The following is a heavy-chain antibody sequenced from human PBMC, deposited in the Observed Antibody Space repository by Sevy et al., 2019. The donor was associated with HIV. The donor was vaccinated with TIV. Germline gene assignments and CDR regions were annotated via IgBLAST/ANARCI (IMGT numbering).Heavy chain of an antibody. Sequence: GGSLRLSCAASGFTFSNFAMSWVRQAPGKGLEWVSAISGTGDITYYADSVKGRFTISRDNSKNTLYLQMNSLGVGDTAIYYCARNRLAWYVEFVNWFAPWGQGTLVTVSS. CDR2: ISGTGDIT. CDR3: ARNRLAWYVEFVNWFAP. D-gene: IGHD2-15*01. V-gene: IGHV3-23*01. CDR1: GFTFSNFA. J-gene: IGHJ5*02.